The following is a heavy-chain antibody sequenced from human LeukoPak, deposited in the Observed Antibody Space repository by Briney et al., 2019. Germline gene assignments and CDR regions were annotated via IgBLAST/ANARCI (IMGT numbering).Heavy chain of an antibody. CDR2: IRPDGSTK. Sequence: GGSLRLSCAASGSTFSSYGMHWVRQAPGKGLEWVAFIRPDGSTKYYADSVKGRFTISRDNSKNTVYLQMNSLRPEDTAVYYCAKDLPSPYFDYWGHGTLVTVSS. J-gene: IGHJ4*01. CDR3: AKDLPSPYFDY. D-gene: IGHD5/OR15-5a*01. V-gene: IGHV3-30*02. CDR1: GSTFSSYG.